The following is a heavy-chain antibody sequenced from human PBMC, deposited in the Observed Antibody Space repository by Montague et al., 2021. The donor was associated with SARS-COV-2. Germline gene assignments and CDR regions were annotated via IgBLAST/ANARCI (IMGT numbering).Heavy chain of an antibody. J-gene: IGHJ6*02. CDR1: GGSISSSNW. Sequence: SETLSLTCAVSGGSISSSNWWSWVRQPPGKELEWIGEIYHSGSTNYNPSLKSRVTISVDKSKNQFSLKLSSVTAADTAVYYCAREPYYYDSSGLNYYYYGMDVWGQGTTVTVSS. V-gene: IGHV4-4*02. D-gene: IGHD3-22*01. CDR2: IYHSGST. CDR3: AREPYYYDSSGLNYYYYGMDV.